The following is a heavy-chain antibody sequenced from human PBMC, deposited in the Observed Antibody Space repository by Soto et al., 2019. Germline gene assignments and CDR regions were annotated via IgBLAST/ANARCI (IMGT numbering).Heavy chain of an antibody. V-gene: IGHV3-21*01. CDR3: ARARGDFWSGYYANWFDP. J-gene: IGHJ5*02. Sequence: PGGSLRLSCAASGFTFSSYSMNWVRQAPGKGLEWVSSISSSSSSYIYYADSVKGRFTISRDNAKNSLYLQMNSLRADDTAVYYCARARGDFWSGYYANWFDPWGQGTLVTVSS. CDR1: GFTFSSYS. CDR2: ISSSSSSYI. D-gene: IGHD3-3*01.